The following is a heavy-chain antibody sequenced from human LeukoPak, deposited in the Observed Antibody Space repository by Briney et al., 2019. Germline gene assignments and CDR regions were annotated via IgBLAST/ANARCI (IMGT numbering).Heavy chain of an antibody. CDR3: ARARRNYDSLDY. Sequence: GGSLRLSCAASGFTFSSYGMHWVRQAPGKGLEWVAFIRYDGSNKYYADSVKGRFAISRDNSKNTLYLQMNSLRAEDTAVYYCARARRNYDSLDYWGQGTLVTVSS. V-gene: IGHV3-30*02. CDR1: GFTFSSYG. D-gene: IGHD3-22*01. CDR2: IRYDGSNK. J-gene: IGHJ4*02.